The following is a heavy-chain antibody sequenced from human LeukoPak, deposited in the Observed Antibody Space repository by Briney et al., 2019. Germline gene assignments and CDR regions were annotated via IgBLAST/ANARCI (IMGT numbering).Heavy chain of an antibody. CDR3: ARAAAGLGNWFDP. CDR2: MYYNGTT. Sequence: SEPLSLTCTVSGGSSVAIRSYYWTWVRQPPGKGLEWFGLMYYNGTTHTNPSPKRPFPKSIPTSKGQFSLNLSSVTDADTAVYYCARAAAGLGNWFDPWGQGTRVTVAS. CDR1: GGSSVAIRSYY. J-gene: IGHJ5*02. D-gene: IGHD6-13*01. V-gene: IGHV4-61*01.